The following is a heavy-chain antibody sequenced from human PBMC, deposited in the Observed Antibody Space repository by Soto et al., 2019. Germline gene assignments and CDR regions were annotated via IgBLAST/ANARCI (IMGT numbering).Heavy chain of an antibody. CDR1: GGTFSSYA. Sequence: GASVKVSCKASGGTFSSYAISWVRQAPGQGLEWMGGIIPIFGTANYAQKFQGRVTITADESTSTAYMELSSLRSEDTAVYYCASGLIYDILTGYYTDYYYGMDVWGQGTTVTVSS. V-gene: IGHV1-69*13. J-gene: IGHJ6*02. CDR2: IIPIFGTA. CDR3: ASGLIYDILTGYYTDYYYGMDV. D-gene: IGHD3-9*01.